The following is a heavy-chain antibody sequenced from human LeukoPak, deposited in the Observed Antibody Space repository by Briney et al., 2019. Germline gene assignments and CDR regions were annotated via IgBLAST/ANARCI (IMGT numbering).Heavy chain of an antibody. D-gene: IGHD1-1*01. V-gene: IGHV1-69*05. CDR1: GGTFSSYA. Sequence: ASVKVSCKASGGTFSSYAISWVRQAPGQGLEWMGGIIPIFGTANYAQKFQGRVTITTDESTSTAYMELSSLRSEDTAVYYCAEGALCGYNWNDGAFDIWGQGTMVTVSS. J-gene: IGHJ3*02. CDR3: AEGALCGYNWNDGAFDI. CDR2: IIPIFGTA.